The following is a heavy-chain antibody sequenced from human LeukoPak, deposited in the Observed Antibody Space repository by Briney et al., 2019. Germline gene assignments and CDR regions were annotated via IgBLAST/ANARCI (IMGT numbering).Heavy chain of an antibody. CDR1: GFIFRNYW. Sequence: GGSLRLSCAASGFIFRNYWMSWVRQAPGKGLEWVAIINQDGREKHYVDSVKGRFTISRDNAKDSLYLQVNSLRAEDTALYYCAVATRSFLPDYCWGQGTLVTVSS. CDR3: AVATRSFLPDYC. J-gene: IGHJ4*02. CDR2: INQDGREK. D-gene: IGHD5-12*01. V-gene: IGHV3-7*01.